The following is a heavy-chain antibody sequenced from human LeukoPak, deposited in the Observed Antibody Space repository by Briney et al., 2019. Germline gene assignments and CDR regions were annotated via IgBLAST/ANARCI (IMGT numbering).Heavy chain of an antibody. Sequence: PSETLSLTCTVSGGSISSSSYYWGWIRQPPGKGLEWIGSIYYSGSTYYNPSLKSRVTISVDTSKNQFSLKLSSVTAADTAVYYCARASYNWNDGGAFDIWGQGTMVTVSS. D-gene: IGHD1-1*01. V-gene: IGHV4-39*07. CDR2: IYYSGST. CDR3: ARASYNWNDGGAFDI. CDR1: GGSISSSSYY. J-gene: IGHJ3*02.